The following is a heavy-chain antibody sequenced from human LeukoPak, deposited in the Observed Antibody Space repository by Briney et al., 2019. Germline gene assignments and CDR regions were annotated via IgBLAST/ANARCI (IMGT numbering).Heavy chain of an antibody. Sequence: GGSPRLSCAASGFTFSSYNMNWVRQAPGKGLEWVSAISSSGTYIYYADSVKGRFTISRDNAKNSLYLQMNSLRAEDTAVYYCAKRGIAAAASFDYWGQGTLVTVSS. CDR2: ISSSGTYI. J-gene: IGHJ4*02. CDR1: GFTFSSYN. CDR3: AKRGIAAAASFDY. D-gene: IGHD6-13*01. V-gene: IGHV3-21*01.